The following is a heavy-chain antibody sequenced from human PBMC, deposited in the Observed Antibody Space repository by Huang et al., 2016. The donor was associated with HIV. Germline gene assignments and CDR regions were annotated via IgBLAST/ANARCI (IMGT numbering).Heavy chain of an antibody. Sequence: QVQLVQSGAEVKKPGSSVKVSCKASGGTFSSYAISWVRQAPGQGLEWMGGIIPIFGTANYAQKFQGRFTITADESTSTAYMELSSLRSEDTAVYYCARVESRRYYDSSGYYYWGQGTLVTVSS. D-gene: IGHD3-22*01. V-gene: IGHV1-69*01. CDR3: ARVESRRYYDSSGYYY. J-gene: IGHJ4*02. CDR2: IIPIFGTA. CDR1: GGTFSSYA.